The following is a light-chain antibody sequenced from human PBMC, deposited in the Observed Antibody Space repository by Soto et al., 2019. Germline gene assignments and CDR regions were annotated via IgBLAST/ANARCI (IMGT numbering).Light chain of an antibody. CDR1: QSISRH. CDR3: QQTYSTPQP. J-gene: IGKJ5*01. V-gene: IGKV1-39*01. Sequence: DIQVTQSPSALSASVGDRVTITCRASQSISRHLNWYQQKPGKAPKLLINIASSLQSGVPSRFSGSGSGTDFTLTISNVQPEDFATYYCQQTYSTPQPFGQGGRPEIK. CDR2: IAS.